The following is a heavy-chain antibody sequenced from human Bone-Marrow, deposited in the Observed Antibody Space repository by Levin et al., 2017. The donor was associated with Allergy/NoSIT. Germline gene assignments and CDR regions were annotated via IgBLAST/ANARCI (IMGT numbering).Heavy chain of an antibody. V-gene: IGHV3-49*03. J-gene: IGHJ4*02. CDR1: GFTFGDYA. Sequence: GGPLRLSCTASGFTFGDYAVSWFRQAPGKGLEWVGFIRSKGYGGTTEYAASVKGRFTMSRDDSKTIAHLQMNSMKTEDTGVYYCARLIEGLAAAGVDYWGQGTLVTVSS. CDR3: ARLIEGLAAAGVDY. D-gene: IGHD6-13*01. CDR2: IRSKGYGGTT.